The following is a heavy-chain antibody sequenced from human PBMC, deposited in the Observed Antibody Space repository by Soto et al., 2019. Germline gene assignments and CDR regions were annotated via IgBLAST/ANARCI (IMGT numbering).Heavy chain of an antibody. D-gene: IGHD6-13*01. J-gene: IGHJ4*02. Sequence: EVQLLESGGGLVQPGGSLRLSCAASGFTFSSYAMTWVRQAAGKGLEWVSAIGGSGGSTYHADSVKGRFTISRDNSKNTLYLQMNSLRAEDTAVYYCAKETYSSSWYHFDYWGQGTLVTVSS. CDR2: IGGSGGST. CDR3: AKETYSSSWYHFDY. V-gene: IGHV3-23*01. CDR1: GFTFSSYA.